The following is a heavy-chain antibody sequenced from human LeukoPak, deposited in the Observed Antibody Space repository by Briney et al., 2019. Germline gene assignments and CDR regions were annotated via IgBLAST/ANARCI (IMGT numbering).Heavy chain of an antibody. CDR3: ARVRGLYCSSTSCADSDAFDI. CDR2: ISYDGSNK. CDR1: GFTFGSYA. J-gene: IGHJ3*02. Sequence: GGSPRLSCAASGFTFGSYAMHWVRQAPGKGLEWVAVISYDGSNKYYADSVKGRFTISRDNSKNTLYLQMNSLRAEDTAVYYCARVRGLYCSSTSCADSDAFDIWGQGTMVTVSS. D-gene: IGHD2-2*01. V-gene: IGHV3-30-3*01.